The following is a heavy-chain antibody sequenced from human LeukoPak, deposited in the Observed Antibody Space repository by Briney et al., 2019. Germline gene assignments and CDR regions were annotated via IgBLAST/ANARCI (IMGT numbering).Heavy chain of an antibody. Sequence: ASVKVSCKVSGYTLTELSMHWVRQAPGKGLEWMGGFDPEDGETIYAQKFQGRVTMTEDTSTDTAYMELSSLRSEDTAVYYCATEGIRSSWINYFDYWGQGTLVTVSS. D-gene: IGHD6-13*01. V-gene: IGHV1-24*01. CDR3: ATEGIRSSWINYFDY. J-gene: IGHJ4*02. CDR1: GYTLTELS. CDR2: FDPEDGET.